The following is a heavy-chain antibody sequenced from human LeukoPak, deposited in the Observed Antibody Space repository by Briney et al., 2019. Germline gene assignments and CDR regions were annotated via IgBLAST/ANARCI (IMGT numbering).Heavy chain of an antibody. V-gene: IGHV3-9*01. Sequence: GGSLRLSGAGSGFTFDDYAMHWVRQAPGKGLEWVSGISWNSGSIGYADSVKGRFTISRDNAKNSLYLQMNSLRAEDTALYYCAGSYGDYVVHWFDPWGQGTLVTVSS. CDR3: AGSYGDYVVHWFDP. CDR2: ISWNSGSI. D-gene: IGHD4-17*01. J-gene: IGHJ5*02. CDR1: GFTFDDYA.